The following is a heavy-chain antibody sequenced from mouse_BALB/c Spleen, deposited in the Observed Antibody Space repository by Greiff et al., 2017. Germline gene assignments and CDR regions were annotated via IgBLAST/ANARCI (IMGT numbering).Heavy chain of an antibody. J-gene: IGHJ3*01. CDR3: ARAGYDYDKFAY. V-gene: IGHV14-3*02. D-gene: IGHD2-4*01. CDR1: GFNIKDTY. CDR2: IDPANGNT. Sequence: VQLQQSGAELVKPGASVKLSCTASGFNIKDTYMHWVTQRPEQGLEWIGRIDPANGNTKYDPKFQGKATITADTSSNTAYLQLSSLTSEDTAVYYCARAGYDYDKFAYWGQGTLVTVSA.